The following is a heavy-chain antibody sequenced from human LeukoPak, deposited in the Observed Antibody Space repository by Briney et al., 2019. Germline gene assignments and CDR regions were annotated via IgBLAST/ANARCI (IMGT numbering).Heavy chain of an antibody. V-gene: IGHV4-34*01. Sequence: SETLSLTCAVYGGSFSGYYWSWIRQPPGKGLEWIGEINPSGSTNYNPSLKSRVTISVDTSKNQFSLKLSSVTAADTAVYYCARGRGYSYGYQYYYDSSGYFVFDYWGQGTLVTVSS. CDR1: GGSFSGYY. J-gene: IGHJ4*02. D-gene: IGHD3-22*01. CDR2: INPSGST. CDR3: ARGRGYSYGYQYYYDSSGYFVFDY.